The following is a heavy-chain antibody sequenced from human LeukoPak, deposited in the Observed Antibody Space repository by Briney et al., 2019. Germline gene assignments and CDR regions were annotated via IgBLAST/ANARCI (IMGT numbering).Heavy chain of an antibody. Sequence: GSLRLSCAASGFTFSNYSMNWIRQPPGRGLEWIGYIYYSGSTDYNPSLKSRVTISVDTSKNQFSLKLSSVTAADTAVYYCARGDSSGSNWFDPWGQGTLVTVSS. CDR2: IYYSGST. V-gene: IGHV4-59*01. J-gene: IGHJ5*02. CDR1: GFTFSNYS. CDR3: ARGDSSGSNWFDP. D-gene: IGHD3-22*01.